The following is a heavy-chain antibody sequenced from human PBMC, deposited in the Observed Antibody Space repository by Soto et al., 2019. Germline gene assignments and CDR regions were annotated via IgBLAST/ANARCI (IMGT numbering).Heavy chain of an antibody. CDR2: INPNSGNT. Sequence: WASVKVSCKASGYTFTSYGISWVRQAPGQGLEWMGWINPNSGNTNFAQKLQGRVTMTRNNSISTAYMELSSLRSEDTAVYYCARAPQWGYGVNYYYFDYRGQGTLVTVSS. J-gene: IGHJ4*01. D-gene: IGHD1-26*01. CDR1: GYTFTSYG. CDR3: ARAPQWGYGVNYYYFDY. V-gene: IGHV1-8*02.